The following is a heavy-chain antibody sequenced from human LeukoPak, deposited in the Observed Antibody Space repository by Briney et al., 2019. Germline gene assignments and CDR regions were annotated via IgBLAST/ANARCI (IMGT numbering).Heavy chain of an antibody. CDR3: ARVTRGYTYGLLDY. CDR1: GFTFSSYS. D-gene: IGHD5-18*01. V-gene: IGHV3-21*01. CDR2: ISSSSSYI. Sequence: GGSLRLSCAASGFTFSSYSMNWVRQAPGKGLEWVSSISSSSSYIYFADSLTGRFTIANDNAKNSLYLQMNSLRAEDTAVYYCARVTRGYTYGLLDYWGQGAPVTVSS. J-gene: IGHJ4*02.